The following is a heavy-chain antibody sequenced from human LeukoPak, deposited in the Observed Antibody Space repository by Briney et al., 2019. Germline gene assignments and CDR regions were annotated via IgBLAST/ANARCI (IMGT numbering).Heavy chain of an antibody. Sequence: SETLSLTCTVSGGSISSSSYYWGWIRQPPGKGLEWIGSIYYSGSTYYNPSLKSRVTISVDTSKNQFSLKLSSVTAADTAVYYCARGGAALVRGSPGGMDVWGQGTTVAVSS. V-gene: IGHV4-39*07. CDR3: ARGGAALVRGSPGGMDV. CDR1: GGSISSSSYY. J-gene: IGHJ6*02. CDR2: IYYSGST. D-gene: IGHD3-10*01.